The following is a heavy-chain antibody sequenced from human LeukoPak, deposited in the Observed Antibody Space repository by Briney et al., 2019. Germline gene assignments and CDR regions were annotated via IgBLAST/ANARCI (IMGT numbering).Heavy chain of an antibody. J-gene: IGHJ4*02. CDR1: GFTFTSSA. CDR3: AADWDYYDSSGYYPPTFNY. CDR2: IVVGSGNT. Sequence: GASVKVSCKASGFTFTSSAVQWVRQARGQRLEWIGWIVVGSGNTNYAQKFQERVTITRDMSTSTAYMELSSLRSEDTAVYYCAADWDYYDSSGYYPPTFNYWGQETLVTVSS. D-gene: IGHD3-22*01. V-gene: IGHV1-58*01.